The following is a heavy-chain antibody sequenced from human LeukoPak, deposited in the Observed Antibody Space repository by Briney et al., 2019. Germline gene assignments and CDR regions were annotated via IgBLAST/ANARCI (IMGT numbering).Heavy chain of an antibody. D-gene: IGHD2-2*01. V-gene: IGHV3-7*01. Sequence: GGSLRLSCAASGFTFSSYWMCWVRQAPGKGLEWVANIKQDGSEKYYVDSVKGRFTISRDNAKNSLYLQMNSLRAEDTAVYYCARDLTVKKDIVVVPPDYYYGMDVWGQGTTVTVSS. CDR3: ARDLTVKKDIVVVPPDYYYGMDV. J-gene: IGHJ6*02. CDR1: GFTFSSYW. CDR2: IKQDGSEK.